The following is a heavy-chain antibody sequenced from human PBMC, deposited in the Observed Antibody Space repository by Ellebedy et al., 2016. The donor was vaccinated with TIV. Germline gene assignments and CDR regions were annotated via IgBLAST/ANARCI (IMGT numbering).Heavy chain of an antibody. J-gene: IGHJ6*02. CDR2: FDPADDET. CDR3: ATDGPGDPHAKPYYHYYGMDV. D-gene: IGHD2-2*01. Sequence: AASVKVSCKVSGYSVTELSIHWVRQAPGKGLEWMGGFDPADDETVFAQIFQGRVTMTEDPFTDTAYMELSSLRSEDTAVYYCATDGPGDPHAKPYYHYYGMDVWGQGTTVTVSS. CDR1: GYSVTELS. V-gene: IGHV1-24*01.